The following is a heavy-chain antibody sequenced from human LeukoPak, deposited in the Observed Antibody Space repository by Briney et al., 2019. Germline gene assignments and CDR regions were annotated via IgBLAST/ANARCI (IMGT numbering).Heavy chain of an antibody. CDR3: ARAGDCSGGSCYSELEYYFDY. CDR2: IYHSGST. J-gene: IGHJ4*02. V-gene: IGHV4-39*07. D-gene: IGHD2-15*01. CDR1: GGSISSSSYY. Sequence: SETLSLTCTVSGGSISSSSYYWGWIRQPPGKGLEWIGSIYHSGSTYYNPSLKSRVTISVDTSKNQFSLKLSSVTAADTAVYYCARAGDCSGGSCYSELEYYFDYWGQGTLVTVSS.